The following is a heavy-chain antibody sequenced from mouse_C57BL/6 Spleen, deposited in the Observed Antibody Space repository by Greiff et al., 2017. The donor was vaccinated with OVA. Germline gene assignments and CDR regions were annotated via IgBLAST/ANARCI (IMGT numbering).Heavy chain of an antibody. J-gene: IGHJ2*01. D-gene: IGHD2-4*01. V-gene: IGHV14-3*01. CDR3: ARDDDYDGTYFDY. CDR2: IDPANGNT. CDR1: GFNIKNTY. Sequence: EVKLQESVAELVRPGASVKLSCTASGFNIKNTYMHWVKQRPEQGLEWIGRIDPANGNTKYAPKFQGKATITADTSSNTAYLQLSSLTSEDTAIYYCARDDDYDGTYFDYWGQGTTLTVSS.